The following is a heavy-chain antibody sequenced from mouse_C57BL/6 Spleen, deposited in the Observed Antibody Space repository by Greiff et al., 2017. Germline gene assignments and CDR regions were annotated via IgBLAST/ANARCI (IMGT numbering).Heavy chain of an antibody. J-gene: IGHJ2*01. Sequence: VQVVESGAELVRPGTSVKVSCKASGYAFTNYLIEWVKQRPGQGLEWIGVINPGSGGTNYNEKFKGKATLTADKSSSTAYMQLNSLTSEVSAVSRCARGRQLRPYDFDYWGQGTTLTVSS. CDR1: GYAFTNYL. CDR3: ARGRQLRPYDFDY. CDR2: INPGSGGT. V-gene: IGHV1-54*01. D-gene: IGHD3-2*02.